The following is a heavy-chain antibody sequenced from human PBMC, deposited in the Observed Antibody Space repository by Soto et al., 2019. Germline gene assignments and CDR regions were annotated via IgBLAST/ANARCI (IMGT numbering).Heavy chain of an antibody. V-gene: IGHV1-18*01. CDR3: ARDGMRGSSSLVGWDRPATHFDP. Sequence: QVQLVQSGAEVKKPGASVKVSCKASGYTFTSYGISWVRQAPGQGLEWMGWISAYNGNTNYAQKLQGRVTMTTDTATSTAYMELRSLRSDDTAVYYCARDGMRGSSSLVGWDRPATHFDPWGQGTLVTVSS. D-gene: IGHD6-6*01. J-gene: IGHJ5*02. CDR1: GYTFTSYG. CDR2: ISAYNGNT.